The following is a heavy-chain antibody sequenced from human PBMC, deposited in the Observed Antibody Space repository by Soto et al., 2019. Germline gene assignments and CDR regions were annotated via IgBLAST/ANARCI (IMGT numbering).Heavy chain of an antibody. CDR2: ISAYNGNT. CDR1: GYTFTSYG. V-gene: IGHV1-18*01. D-gene: IGHD2-8*01. Sequence: QVQLVQSGAEVKKPGASVKVSCKASGYTFTSYGISWVRQAPGQGLEWMGWISAYNGNTNYAQKVQGRVTMTTDTSTSKVYMELRSLVSNVTAVYYCARSDLLMLTTNPVEFWVLGTPVTVSS. CDR3: ARSDLLMLTTNPVEF. J-gene: IGHJ4*02.